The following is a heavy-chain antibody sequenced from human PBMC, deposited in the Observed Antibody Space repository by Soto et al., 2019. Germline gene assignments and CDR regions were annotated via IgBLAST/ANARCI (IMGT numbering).Heavy chain of an antibody. V-gene: IGHV3-64D*06. CDR3: VKVSGYSTGGSCFSYFDY. Sequence: LGGSLRLSCQGPGFTFSHHSLYWVRQAPGKGLRYDSTMSGNGGNTHYAASVRGRFTISRDNSKNTVFLQMSGLGVADSAVYYCVKVSGYSTGGSCFSYFDYWGQGALVTVSS. CDR2: MSGNGGNT. CDR1: GFTFSHHS. J-gene: IGHJ4*02. D-gene: IGHD2-15*01.